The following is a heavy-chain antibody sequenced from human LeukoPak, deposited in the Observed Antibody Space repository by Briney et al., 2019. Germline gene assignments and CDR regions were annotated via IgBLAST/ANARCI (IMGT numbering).Heavy chain of an antibody. D-gene: IGHD5-18*01. CDR1: GFTSSSYT. CDR3: ARDRGSRRYNNGYSEY. J-gene: IGHJ4*02. CDR2: ISSGGSYI. V-gene: IGHV3-21*06. Sequence: GGSLRLSCAASGFTSSSYTINWVRQTPEEGLGWVSSISSGGSYIFYADSVKGRFTVSRDNAKNSLYLQMKSLRAEDTAVYYCARDRGSRRYNNGYSEYWGQGSLVTVS.